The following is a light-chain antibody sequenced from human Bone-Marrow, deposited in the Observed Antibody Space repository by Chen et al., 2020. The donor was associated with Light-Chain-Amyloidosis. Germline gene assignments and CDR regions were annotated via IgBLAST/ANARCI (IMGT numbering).Light chain of an antibody. CDR3: QQYGTSPLT. V-gene: IGKV3-20*01. Sequence: EIVLTQSPGTLSLSPGEGANLSCRASQTISSNYLTWYQQKFGQAPRLLIYGSSSRDTGIPERFTGSGSGTDFTLTINRMEPEDFAMYYCQQYGTSPLTFGGGTKVEIK. CDR1: QTISSNY. CDR2: GSS. J-gene: IGKJ4*01.